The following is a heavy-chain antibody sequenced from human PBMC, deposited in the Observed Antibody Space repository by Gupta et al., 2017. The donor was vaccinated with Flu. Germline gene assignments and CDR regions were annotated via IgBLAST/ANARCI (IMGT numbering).Heavy chain of an antibody. V-gene: IGHV3-21*01. CDR2: ISSRSSYI. Sequence: EVQLLESGGGLVKPGGYLRLSCAASGFTFSTSGMNWVRKPTGKGLEWVSSISSRSSYIYYAYAVKGRFTISRHNAKNSLYLQMNSLRAEDTAVYYCARAWDVTVAGTFDYWGQGTLVTVSS. J-gene: IGHJ4*02. D-gene: IGHD6-19*01. CDR1: GFTFSTSG. CDR3: ARAWDVTVAGTFDY.